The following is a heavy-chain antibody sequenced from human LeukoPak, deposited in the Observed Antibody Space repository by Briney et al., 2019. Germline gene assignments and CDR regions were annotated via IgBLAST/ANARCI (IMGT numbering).Heavy chain of an antibody. CDR1: GGSISSYY. CDR2: IYYSGST. D-gene: IGHD1-26*01. J-gene: IGHJ6*02. Sequence: SETLSLTCTVSGGSISSYYWSWIRQPPGKGLEWIGYIYYSGSTNYNPSLKSRVTISVDTSKDQFSLKLSSVTAADTAVYYCAREVGVPHYYYYGMDVWGQGTTVTVSS. V-gene: IGHV4-59*01. CDR3: AREVGVPHYYYYGMDV.